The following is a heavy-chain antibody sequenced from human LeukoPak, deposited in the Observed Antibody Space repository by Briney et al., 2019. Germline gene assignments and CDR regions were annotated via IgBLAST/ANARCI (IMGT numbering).Heavy chain of an antibody. V-gene: IGHV3-11*01. CDR3: ARDATGYFYYGMDV. Sequence: GGSLRLSCAASGFTVSNTYMSWIRQAPGKGLEWISYISSSGSPIHYADSVKGRFTISRDNVDNSLFLQMNSLRAEDTAVYYCARDATGYFYYGMDVWGQGTTVTVYS. CDR2: ISSSGSPI. J-gene: IGHJ6*02. CDR1: GFTVSNTY. D-gene: IGHD1-14*01.